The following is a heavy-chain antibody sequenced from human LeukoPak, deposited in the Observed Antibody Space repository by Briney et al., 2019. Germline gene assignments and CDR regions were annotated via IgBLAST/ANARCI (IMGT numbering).Heavy chain of an antibody. CDR2: IWYDGSNK. V-gene: IGHV3-33*01. Sequence: GESLRLSCAASGFTFSSYGMHWVRQSPGKGLEWVAVIWYDGSNKYYADSVKGRFTISRDNSKNTLYLQMNSLRAEDTAVYYCVRCSRDSSGQPLEYYFDYWGQGTLVTVSS. D-gene: IGHD6-19*01. CDR1: GFTFSSYG. CDR3: VRCSRDSSGQPLEYYFDY. J-gene: IGHJ4*02.